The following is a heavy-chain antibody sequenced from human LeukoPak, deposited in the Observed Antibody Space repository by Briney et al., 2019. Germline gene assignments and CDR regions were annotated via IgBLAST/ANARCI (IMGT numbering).Heavy chain of an antibody. J-gene: IGHJ4*02. Sequence: SQTLSLTCTVSGGSISSGGYYWSWIRQHPGKGLEWIGYIYYSGSTYYNPSLKSRVTISVDTSKNQFPLKLSSVTAADTAVYYCARGYIVPAASDYWGQGTLVTVSS. V-gene: IGHV4-31*03. CDR3: ARGYIVPAASDY. CDR2: IYYSGST. D-gene: IGHD2-2*01. CDR1: GGSISSGGYY.